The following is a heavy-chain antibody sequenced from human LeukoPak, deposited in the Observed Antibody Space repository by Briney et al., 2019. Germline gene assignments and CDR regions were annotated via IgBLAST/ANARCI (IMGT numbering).Heavy chain of an antibody. CDR3: ARGGIGDPLRGDY. J-gene: IGHJ4*02. V-gene: IGHV7-4-1*02. CDR2: INTNTGNP. CDR1: GYTFTSYA. D-gene: IGHD3-16*01. Sequence: ASVKVSCKASGYTFTSYAISWVRQAPGQGLEWMGWINTNTGNPTYAQGFTGRFVFSLDTSVSTAYLQIRSLKAEDTAVYYCARGGIGDPLRGDYWGQGTLVTVSS.